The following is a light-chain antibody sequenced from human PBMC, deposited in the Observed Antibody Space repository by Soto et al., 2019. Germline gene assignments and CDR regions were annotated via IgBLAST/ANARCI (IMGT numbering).Light chain of an antibody. J-gene: IGKJ2*01. CDR3: QQYHHWPPMT. Sequence: EIVMTQSPVTLSVSPGERATLSCRASQSVSNHLSCYQQKPGQAHRLLIYGASTRSIGIPARFSGSGSGTEFTLTISSLQSEDFGSYDGQQYHHWPPMTFGQGNKLDI. CDR2: GAS. CDR1: QSVSNH. V-gene: IGKV3-15*01.